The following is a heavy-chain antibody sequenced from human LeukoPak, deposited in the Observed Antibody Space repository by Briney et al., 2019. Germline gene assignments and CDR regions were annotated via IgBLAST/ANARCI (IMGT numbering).Heavy chain of an antibody. CDR2: IWYDGSNK. CDR1: GFTFSSYG. J-gene: IGHJ4*02. Sequence: PGGSLRLSCAASGFTFSSYGMHWVRQAPGKGLEWVAVIWYDGSNKYYADSVKGRFTISRDNSKNTLYLQMNSLRAEDTAVYYCARDPSSGLSPLNYFDYWGQGTLVTVSS. V-gene: IGHV3-33*01. CDR3: ARDPSSGLSPLNYFDY. D-gene: IGHD6-19*01.